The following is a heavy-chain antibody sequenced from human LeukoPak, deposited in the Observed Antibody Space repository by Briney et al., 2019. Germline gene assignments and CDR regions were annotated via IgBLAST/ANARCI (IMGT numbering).Heavy chain of an antibody. V-gene: IGHV3-74*01. Sequence: PGGSLRLSCAASGFTFSRYWMHWVRQAPGKGLVWVSRMNTDGSRTDYADSVKGRFTISRDNAKSTLYLQMNSLGVEDTAVYSCARGTYYYYMDVWGKGTTVTVSS. J-gene: IGHJ6*03. CDR1: GFTFSRYW. CDR3: ARGTYYYYMDV. CDR2: MNTDGSRT.